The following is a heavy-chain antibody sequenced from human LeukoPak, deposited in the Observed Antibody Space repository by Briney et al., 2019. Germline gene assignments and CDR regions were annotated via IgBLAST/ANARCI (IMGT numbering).Heavy chain of an antibody. CDR2: ISGSGGST. Sequence: GSLRLSCAASGFTVSSNYMSWVRQAPGKGLEWVSAISGSGGSTYYADSVRGRFTISRDNSKNTLYLQMNSLRAEDTAVYYCAKYWSGWYRVFDYWGQGTLVTVSS. J-gene: IGHJ4*02. CDR3: AKYWSGWYRVFDY. CDR1: GFTVSSNY. D-gene: IGHD6-19*01. V-gene: IGHV3-23*01.